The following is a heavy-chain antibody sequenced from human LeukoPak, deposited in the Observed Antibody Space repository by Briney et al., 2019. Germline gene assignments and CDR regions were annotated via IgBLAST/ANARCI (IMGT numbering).Heavy chain of an antibody. CDR1: GGTFSSYV. CDR2: IIPIFGTA. V-gene: IGHV1-69*05. Sequence: SVKVSCKASGGTFSSYVISWVRQAPGQGLEWMGRIIPIFGTANYAQKFQGRVTITTDESTSTAYMELSSLRSEDTAVYYCASPTTFRGSGLDYWGQGTLVTVSS. J-gene: IGHJ4*02. D-gene: IGHD3-3*01. CDR3: ASPTTFRGSGLDY.